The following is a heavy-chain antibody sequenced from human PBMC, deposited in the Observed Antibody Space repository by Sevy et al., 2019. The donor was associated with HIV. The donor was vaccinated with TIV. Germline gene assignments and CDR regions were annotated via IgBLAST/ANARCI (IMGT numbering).Heavy chain of an antibody. CDR1: GGSSTSNNYY. Sequence: SETLSLTCSVSGGSSTSNNYYWSWIRQPPGKGLEWIGSIYHSGNTYYNPSLKSRVTVSVATSRSHFSLKVTSVAASDTAVYFCASQPGYRSTYYGFSLSRTFESWGPGTLVTVSS. J-gene: IGHJ4*02. CDR3: ASQPGYRSTYYGFSLSRTFES. V-gene: IGHV4-39*01. CDR2: IYHSGNT. D-gene: IGHD6-19*01.